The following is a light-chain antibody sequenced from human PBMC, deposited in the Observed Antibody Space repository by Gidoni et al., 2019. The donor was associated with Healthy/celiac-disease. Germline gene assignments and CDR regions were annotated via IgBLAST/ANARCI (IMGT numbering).Light chain of an antibody. CDR1: QSLLHSNGYNY. J-gene: IGKJ4*01. CDR3: MQALQTPVT. V-gene: IGKV2-28*01. CDR2: LGS. Sequence: DIVMTQYPLSLPVTPGEPASISCRSSQSLLHSNGYNYLDWYMQKPGQSPPLLIYLGSNRASWVPDMFSGSGSGTDFTLKISRVEAEDVGVYYCMQALQTPVTFGGGTKVEIK.